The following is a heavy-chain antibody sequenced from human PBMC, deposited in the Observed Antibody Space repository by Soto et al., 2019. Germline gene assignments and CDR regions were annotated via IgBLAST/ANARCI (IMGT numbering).Heavy chain of an antibody. D-gene: IGHD3-22*01. CDR2: IIPIFGTP. V-gene: IGHV1-69*06. CDR3: ARGAYSSGRSCYVVTRY. J-gene: IGHJ4*02. CDR1: GDSFSSYA. Sequence: QVQLVQSGAEVKKPGSSVKVSCKASGDSFSSYAISWLRQAPGQGLEWMGGIIPIFGTPHYAQKFQGRVTITADKSTSTAYMELSSLRSEDTAVYFCARGAYSSGRSCYVVTRYWGQGTLITVSS.